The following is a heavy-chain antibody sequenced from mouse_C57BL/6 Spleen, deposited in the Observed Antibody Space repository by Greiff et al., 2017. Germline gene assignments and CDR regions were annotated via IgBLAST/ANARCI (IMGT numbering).Heavy chain of an antibody. CDR2: INPYNGGT. CDR1: GYTFTDYY. V-gene: IGHV1-19*01. D-gene: IGHD1-1*01. J-gene: IGHJ2*01. CDR3: ARGDYGSRDY. Sequence: VQLKQSGPVLVKPGASVKMSCKASGYTFTDYYMNWVKQSHGKSLEWIGVINPYNGGTSYNQKFKGKATLTVDKSSSTAYMELNSLTSEDSAVYYCARGDYGSRDYWGQGTTLTVSS.